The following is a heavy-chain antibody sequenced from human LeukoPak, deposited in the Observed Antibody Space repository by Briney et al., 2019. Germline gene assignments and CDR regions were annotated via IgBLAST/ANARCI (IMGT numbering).Heavy chain of an antibody. V-gene: IGHV3-48*04. CDR2: ISSSSSTI. J-gene: IGHJ4*02. CDR1: GFTFSSYS. D-gene: IGHD5-18*01. Sequence: GSLRLSCAASGFTFSSYSMNWVRQAPGKGLEWVSYISSSSSTIYYADSVKGRFTISRDNAKNSLYLQMNSLRAEDTAVYYCARDSGYSYGGDFDYWGQGTLVTVSS. CDR3: ARDSGYSYGGDFDY.